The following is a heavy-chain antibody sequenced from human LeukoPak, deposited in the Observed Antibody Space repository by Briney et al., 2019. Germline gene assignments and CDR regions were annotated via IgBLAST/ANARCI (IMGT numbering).Heavy chain of an antibody. J-gene: IGHJ4*02. CDR2: INWNGGSS. D-gene: IGHD2-2*01. CDR3: AREESSSCSFDF. CDR1: GFSFGQYG. V-gene: IGHV3-20*04. Sequence: GGSLRLSCAASGFSFGQYGMNWIRQVPGQGLEWVSGINWNGGSSGYADSVKGRFTISRDNAKNFLHLQMNSLRDEDTALYYCAREESSSCSFDFWGQGILVTVSS.